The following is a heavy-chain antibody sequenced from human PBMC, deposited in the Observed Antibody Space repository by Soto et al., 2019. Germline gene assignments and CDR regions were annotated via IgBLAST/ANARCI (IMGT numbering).Heavy chain of an antibody. CDR1: GFIFSGYS. J-gene: IGHJ4*02. Sequence: GGSLRLSCVGSGFIFSGYSMAWVRQAPGRGLEWVASISSRSTNIDYADSVKGRFSISRDNANILVSLQMSSLRGEDTALYYCAKFTEPGYSSIWYYFEYWGQGTPVTVSS. CDR3: AKFTEPGYSSIWYYFEY. CDR2: ISSRSTNI. V-gene: IGHV3-21*06. D-gene: IGHD6-13*01.